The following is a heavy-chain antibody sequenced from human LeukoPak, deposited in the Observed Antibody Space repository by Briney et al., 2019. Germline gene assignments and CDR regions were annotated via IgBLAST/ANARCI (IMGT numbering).Heavy chain of an antibody. Sequence: GTSLRLSCEVSGFTFENYGMHWVRQAPGKGLEWVALMSYHGTNTFYADSVRGRFTVSRDNSKNTLYLQMNSLRVEDTATYYCAKVSGGAWGAECLDHWGQGTLVTVFS. D-gene: IGHD2-21*01. J-gene: IGHJ4*02. CDR3: AKVSGGAWGAECLDH. CDR2: MSYHGTNT. V-gene: IGHV3-30*18. CDR1: GFTFENYG.